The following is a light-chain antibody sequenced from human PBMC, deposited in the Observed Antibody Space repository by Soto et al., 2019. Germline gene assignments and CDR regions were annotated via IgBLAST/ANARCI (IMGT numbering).Light chain of an antibody. J-gene: IGKJ4*01. V-gene: IGKV3-15*01. CDR3: QQYNNWPLT. CDR1: QSVYSN. CDR2: GAS. Sequence: EIVMTQSPATLSVSPGERAALSCRASQSVYSNLAWYQQKPGQTPRLLVYGASTRATGIPARFSGSGSGTDFTLTISGLQSEDFAVYYCQQYNNWPLTFGGGTKVEIK.